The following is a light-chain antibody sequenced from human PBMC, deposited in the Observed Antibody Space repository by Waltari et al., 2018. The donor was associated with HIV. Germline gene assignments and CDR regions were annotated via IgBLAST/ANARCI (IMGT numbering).Light chain of an antibody. J-gene: IGLJ1*01. CDR1: SSDITSHKY. Sequence: QSALTQPASVSGSPGQSITISCTGASSDITSHKYVSWYQHHPGKAPKLIIYDVTNRPAGVSYRFSGPKSGNTASLTISGLQAEDEADYFCTSFTSSSTYVFGTGTTVTVL. V-gene: IGLV2-14*03. CDR2: DVT. CDR3: TSFTSSSTYV.